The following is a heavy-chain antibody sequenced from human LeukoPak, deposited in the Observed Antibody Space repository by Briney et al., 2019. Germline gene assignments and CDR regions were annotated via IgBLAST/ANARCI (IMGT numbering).Heavy chain of an antibody. CDR1: GYTFTSYG. V-gene: IGHV1-18*01. J-gene: IGHJ5*02. D-gene: IGHD4-17*01. CDR2: ISAYNGNT. CDR3: ARLSSHYGDYKVDP. Sequence: ASVKVSCKASGYTFTSYGISWVRQAPGQGLEWMGWISAYNGNTNYAQNFQGRVTMTRDTSISTAYMELSSLRSEDTAVYYCARLSSHYGDYKVDPWGQGTLVTVSS.